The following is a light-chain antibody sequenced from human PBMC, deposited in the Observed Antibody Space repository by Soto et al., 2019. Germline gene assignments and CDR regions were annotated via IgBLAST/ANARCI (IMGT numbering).Light chain of an antibody. CDR3: QQYGSSPYT. J-gene: IGKJ2*01. CDR1: QSVSSSY. Sequence: EIVLTQSPVTLSLSPGDRATLSCRASQSVSSSYLAWYQHQPGQAPTLLIYGAFNRATGIPDRFSGSGSGTEFTLTISRLEPEDFAVYYCQQYGSSPYTFGQGTKVEIK. CDR2: GAF. V-gene: IGKV3-20*01.